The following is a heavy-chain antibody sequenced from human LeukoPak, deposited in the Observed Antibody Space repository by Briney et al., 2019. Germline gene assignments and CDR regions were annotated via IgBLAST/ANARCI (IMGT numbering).Heavy chain of an antibody. V-gene: IGHV3-30*04. CDR1: GFTFSSYT. J-gene: IGHJ4*02. CDR3: ARDLKGSNYDILTGPIGAY. CDR2: VSDDGGNK. D-gene: IGHD3-9*01. Sequence: GRSLRLSCAASGFTFSSYTMCSARQAPDKWLEWVAVVSDDGGNKDCADSVKGQFTISRDYSKNTLSLQMNNLRPEDTAVYYCARDLKGSNYDILTGPIGAYWGQGTLVTVSS.